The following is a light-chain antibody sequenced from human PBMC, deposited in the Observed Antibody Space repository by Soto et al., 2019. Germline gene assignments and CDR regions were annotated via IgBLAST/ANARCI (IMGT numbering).Light chain of an antibody. CDR1: QSISNW. CDR3: HQYNSYY. J-gene: IGKJ1*01. V-gene: IGKV1-5*01. Sequence: DIQMTHSPSTLSASVLYIVTITFRASQSISNWLAWYQQKPGTAPKLLIYHASTSESGVPSRFSGSGSETEFTLTISSLQPDDFATYYCHQYNSYYFGQGTKVDIK. CDR2: HAS.